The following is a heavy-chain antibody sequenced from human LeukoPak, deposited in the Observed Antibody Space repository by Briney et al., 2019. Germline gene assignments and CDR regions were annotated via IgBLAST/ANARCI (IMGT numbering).Heavy chain of an antibody. CDR1: GYTFTSYG. CDR2: INPNSGGT. V-gene: IGHV1-2*02. J-gene: IGHJ6*03. Sequence: ASVKVSCKASGYTFTSYGISWVRQAPGQGLEWMGWINPNSGGTNYAQKFQGRVTMTRDTSISTAYMELSRLRSDDTAVYYCARDPRYCSGGSCFYYYYYYMDVWGKGTTVTVSS. D-gene: IGHD2-15*01. CDR3: ARDPRYCSGGSCFYYYYYYMDV.